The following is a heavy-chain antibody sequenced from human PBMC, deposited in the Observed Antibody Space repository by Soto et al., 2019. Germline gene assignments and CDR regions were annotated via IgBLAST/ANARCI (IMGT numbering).Heavy chain of an antibody. CDR3: VRQGIGDLHGLVDV. CDR1: SGPSRSHN. J-gene: IGHJ6*02. D-gene: IGHD3-10*01. CDR2: VYYTGST. Sequence: QVQLQQSGPGLVKPSETLSLTCTVSSGPSRSHNWGWIRQPPGRGLEWIGYVYYTGSTSYNPSLKCRVTISADTSTTHISLTLSSVTAADTAVYYCVRQGIGDLHGLVDVWGQGTTVSVSS. V-gene: IGHV4-59*08.